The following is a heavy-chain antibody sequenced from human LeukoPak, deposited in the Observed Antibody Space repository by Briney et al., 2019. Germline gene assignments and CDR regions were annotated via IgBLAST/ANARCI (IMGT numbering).Heavy chain of an antibody. CDR3: ARVLRFLEWSPFDY. CDR2: INPNSGGT. J-gene: IGHJ4*02. V-gene: IGHV1-2*02. Sequence: ASVKVSCKASGYTFTGYYMHWVRQAPGQGLEWMGWINPNSGGTNYAQKFQGRVTVTRDTSISTAYMELSRLRSDDTAVYYCARVLRFLEWSPFDYWGQGTLVTVSS. CDR1: GYTFTGYY. D-gene: IGHD3-3*01.